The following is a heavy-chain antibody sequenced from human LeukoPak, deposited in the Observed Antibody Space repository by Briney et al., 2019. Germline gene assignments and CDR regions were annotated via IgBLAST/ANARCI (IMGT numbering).Heavy chain of an antibody. CDR1: GGSINSNTYY. D-gene: IGHD3-3*01. J-gene: IGHJ3*02. Sequence: SETLSLTCTVSGGSINSNTYYWVWIRQPPGKGLEWIGSIYYSGSTYYNPSLKSRVTISVDTSKNQFSLKLSSVTAADTAVYYCAREFSIPRLRDAFDIWGQGTMVTVSS. V-gene: IGHV4-39*07. CDR2: IYYSGST. CDR3: AREFSIPRLRDAFDI.